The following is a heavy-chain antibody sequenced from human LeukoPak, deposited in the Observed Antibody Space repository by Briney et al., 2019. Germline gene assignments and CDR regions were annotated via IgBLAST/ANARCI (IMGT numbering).Heavy chain of an antibody. D-gene: IGHD2-2*01. CDR2: MNPNSGNT. J-gene: IGHJ6*03. Sequence: ASVKVSCKASGYTFTSHDINWVRQATGQGLEWMGWMNPNSGNTVYAQKFQGRVTMTRDTSTSTVYMELSSLRSEDTAVYYCARAGDTVVDDYYYMDVWGKGTTVTISS. V-gene: IGHV1-8*02. CDR1: GYTFTSHD. CDR3: ARAGDTVVDDYYYMDV.